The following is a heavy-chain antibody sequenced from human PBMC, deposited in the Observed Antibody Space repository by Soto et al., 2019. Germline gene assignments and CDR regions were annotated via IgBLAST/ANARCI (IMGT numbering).Heavy chain of an antibody. V-gene: IGHV3-30-3*01. D-gene: IGHD3-22*01. CDR3: ASTRPPGNYDSSGYPEN. Sequence: GGSLRLSCAASGFTFSSYAMHWVRQAPGKGLEWVAVISYDGSNKYYADSVKGRFTISRDNSKNTLYLQMNSLRAEDTAVYYCASTRPPGNYDSSGYPENWGQGTLVTVSS. J-gene: IGHJ4*02. CDR2: ISYDGSNK. CDR1: GFTFSSYA.